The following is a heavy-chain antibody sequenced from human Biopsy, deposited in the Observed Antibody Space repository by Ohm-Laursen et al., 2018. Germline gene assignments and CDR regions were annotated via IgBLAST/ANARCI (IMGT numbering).Heavy chain of an antibody. V-gene: IGHV1-8*01. CDR3: ARGRLSGTRRALDI. Sequence: ASVKVSCKASGYAFINYDIHWVRQASGQGLEWMGWMNPKSGDTGYAHKFQGRVTMARNASISTANMEMSSLRSEDTAVYYCARGRLSGTRRALDIWGQGTMVTVSS. CDR2: MNPKSGDT. CDR1: GYAFINYD. D-gene: IGHD1-7*01. J-gene: IGHJ3*02.